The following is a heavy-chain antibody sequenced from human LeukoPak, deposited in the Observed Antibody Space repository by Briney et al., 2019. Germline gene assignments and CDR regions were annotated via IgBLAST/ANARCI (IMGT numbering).Heavy chain of an antibody. CDR1: GFTFSSYS. CDR2: ISSSSSYI. Sequence: GGSLRLSCAASGFTFSSYSMNWVRQAPGKGLEWVSSISSSSSYIYYADSVKGRFTISRDNAENSLYLQMNSLRAEDTAVYYCARGPPGIAGAGRYFDYWGQGTLVTVSS. D-gene: IGHD6-19*01. CDR3: ARGPPGIAGAGRYFDY. J-gene: IGHJ4*02. V-gene: IGHV3-21*01.